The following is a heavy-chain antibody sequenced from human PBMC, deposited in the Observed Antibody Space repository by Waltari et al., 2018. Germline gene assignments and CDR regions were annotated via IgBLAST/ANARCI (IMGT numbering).Heavy chain of an antibody. CDR1: GFTFSSYG. Sequence: QVQLVESGGGVVQPGGSLRLSCAASGFTFSSYGMHWVRQAPGKGLEWVAFIRYDGSNKYYADSVKGRFTISRDNSKNTLYLQMNSLRAEDTAVYYCAGTIWFGELSGAFDIWGQGTMVTVSS. V-gene: IGHV3-30*02. D-gene: IGHD3-10*01. J-gene: IGHJ3*02. CDR3: AGTIWFGELSGAFDI. CDR2: IRYDGSNK.